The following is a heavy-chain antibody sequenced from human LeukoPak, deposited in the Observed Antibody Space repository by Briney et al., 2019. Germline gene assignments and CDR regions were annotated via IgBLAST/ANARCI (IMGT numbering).Heavy chain of an antibody. D-gene: IGHD3-22*01. J-gene: IGHJ4*02. CDR1: GGSFSGYY. CDR2: INHSGST. CDR3: AVRNYYDSSGYFHPDY. Sequence: SETLSLTCAVYGGSFSGYYWSWIRQPPGKGLEWIGEINHSGSTNYNPSLKSRVTISVDTSKNQFSLKLSSVTAADTAVYYCAVRNYYDSSGYFHPDYWGQGTLVTVSS. V-gene: IGHV4-34*01.